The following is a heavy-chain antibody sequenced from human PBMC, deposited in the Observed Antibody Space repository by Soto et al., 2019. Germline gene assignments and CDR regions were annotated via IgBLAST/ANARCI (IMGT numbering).Heavy chain of an antibody. Sequence: GESLKISCKGPGHLFNNHWIGWVRQTPGKGLEWMGLIFTRDSETKTSPSFQGHVSFSVDNSINTVYLQWTSLKTTDTGIYFCARGHFDSGHGYDLWGQGTLVTVSS. D-gene: IGHD3-10*01. V-gene: IGHV5-51*01. CDR3: ARGHFDSGHGYDL. CDR2: IFTRDSET. CDR1: GHLFNNHW. J-gene: IGHJ5*02.